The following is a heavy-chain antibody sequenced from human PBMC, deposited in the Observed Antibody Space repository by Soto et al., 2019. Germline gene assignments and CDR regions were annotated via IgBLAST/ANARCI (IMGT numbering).Heavy chain of an antibody. V-gene: IGHV3-23*01. CDR1: GFTFSSYA. CDR3: AKPSSNSGWYEIGY. J-gene: IGHJ4*02. Sequence: EVQLLESGGGLVQPGGSLRLSCAASGFTFSSYAMSWVRQAPGKGLEWVSAISGSGGSTYYADSVKGRFTISRDNSKNTLYLQKNSLRAEDSAVYYCAKPSSNSGWYEIGYWGQGTLVTVSS. D-gene: IGHD6-19*01. CDR2: ISGSGGST.